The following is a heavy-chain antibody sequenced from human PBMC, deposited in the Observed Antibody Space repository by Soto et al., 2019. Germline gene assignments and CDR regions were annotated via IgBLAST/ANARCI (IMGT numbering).Heavy chain of an antibody. V-gene: IGHV3-33*01. J-gene: IGHJ5*02. Sequence: GGSLRLSCAASGFTFSSYGMHWVRQAPGKGLEWVAVIWYDGSNKYYADSVKGRFTISRDNSKNTLYLQMNSLRAEDTAVYYCARDRYCTNGVCYSNWFDPWGQGTLVTVSS. CDR3: ARDRYCTNGVCYSNWFDP. D-gene: IGHD2-8*01. CDR2: IWYDGSNK. CDR1: GFTFSSYG.